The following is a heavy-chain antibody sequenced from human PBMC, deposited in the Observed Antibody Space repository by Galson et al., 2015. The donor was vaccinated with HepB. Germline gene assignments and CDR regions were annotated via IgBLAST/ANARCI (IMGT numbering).Heavy chain of an antibody. J-gene: IGHJ4*02. V-gene: IGHV6-1*01. CDR3: ARTPNLRIAAANYFDY. CDR2: TYYRSKWYN. Sequence: CAISGDSVSSNSAAWNWIRQSPSRGLEWLGRTYYRSKWYNDYAVSVKSRITINPDTSKNQFSLQLNSVTPEDTAVYYCARTPNLRIAAANYFDYWGQGTLVTVSS. CDR1: GDSVSSNSAA. D-gene: IGHD6-6*01.